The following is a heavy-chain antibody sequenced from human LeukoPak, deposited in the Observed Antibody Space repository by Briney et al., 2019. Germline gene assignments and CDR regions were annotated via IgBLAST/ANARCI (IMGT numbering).Heavy chain of an antibody. Sequence: NAGGSLRLSCAASGFTFSNAWMSWVRQAPGKGLEWVGRIKSKTDGGTTDYAAPVKGRFTISRDDSKNTLYLQMNSLRAEDTAVYYCAKVMAAAVYYFDYWGQGTLVTVSS. J-gene: IGHJ4*02. V-gene: IGHV3-15*01. CDR2: IKSKTDGGTT. CDR3: AKVMAAAVYYFDY. D-gene: IGHD6-13*01. CDR1: GFTFSNAW.